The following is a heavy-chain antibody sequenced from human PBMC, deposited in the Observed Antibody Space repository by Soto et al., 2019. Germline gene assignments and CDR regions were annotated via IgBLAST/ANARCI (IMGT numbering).Heavy chain of an antibody. D-gene: IGHD3-9*01. CDR3: ARSPHYDILTGDGAYFDY. V-gene: IGHV3-53*01. CDR2: IYSGGST. CDR1: GFTVSSNY. J-gene: IGHJ4*02. Sequence: PGGSLRLSCAASGFTVSSNYMSWVRQAPGKGLEWVSVIYSGGSTYYADSVKGRFTISRDNSKNTLYLQMNSLRAEDTAVYYCARSPHYDILTGDGAYFDYWGQGTLVTVSS.